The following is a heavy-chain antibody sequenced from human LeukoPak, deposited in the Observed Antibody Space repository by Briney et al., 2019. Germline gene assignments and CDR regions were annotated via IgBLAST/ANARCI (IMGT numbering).Heavy chain of an antibody. J-gene: IGHJ4*02. CDR1: GFTFSSYG. Sequence: AGGSLRLSCAASGFTFSSYGMHWVRQARGKGLEWVAFIRYDGSNKYYADSVKGRFTISRDNSKNTLYLQMNSLRAEDTAVYCCAKDPRWLQFLMDYWGQGTLVTVSS. D-gene: IGHD5-24*01. CDR2: IRYDGSNK. V-gene: IGHV3-30*02. CDR3: AKDPRWLQFLMDY.